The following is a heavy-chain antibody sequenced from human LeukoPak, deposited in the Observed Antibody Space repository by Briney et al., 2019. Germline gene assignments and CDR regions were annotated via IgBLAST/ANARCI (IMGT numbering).Heavy chain of an antibody. CDR1: GFTFSSYG. J-gene: IGHJ6*02. D-gene: IGHD3-10*01. CDR2: IWYDGSNK. Sequence: GGSLRPSCAASGFTFSSYGIHWVRQAPGKGLEWVALIWYDGSNKYYADSVKGRFTISRDNSKNTLYLQMNSLKAEGTAVYYCARGSGSRSNFYYYGMDVWGQGTTVTVSS. CDR3: ARGSGSRSNFYYYGMDV. V-gene: IGHV3-33*08.